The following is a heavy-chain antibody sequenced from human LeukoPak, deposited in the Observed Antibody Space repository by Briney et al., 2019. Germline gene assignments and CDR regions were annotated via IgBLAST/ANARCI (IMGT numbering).Heavy chain of an antibody. J-gene: IGHJ4*02. D-gene: IGHD3-22*01. CDR3: TSPRNYYDSSGYPPYFDY. CDR1: GFTFSGSA. CDR2: IRSKANSYAT. V-gene: IGHV3-73*01. Sequence: GGSLRLSCAASGFTFSGSAMHWVRQASGKGLEWVGRIRSKANSYATAYAASVKGRFTISRDDSKNTAYLQMNSLKTEDTAVYYCTSPRNYYDSSGYPPYFDYWGQGTLVTVSS.